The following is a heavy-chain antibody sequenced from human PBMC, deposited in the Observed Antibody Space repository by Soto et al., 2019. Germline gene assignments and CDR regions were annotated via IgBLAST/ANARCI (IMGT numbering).Heavy chain of an antibody. Sequence: GGSLRLSCAASGFTFSSYGMHWVRQAPGKGLEWVAVISYDGSNKYYADSVKGRFTISRDNSKNTLYLQMNSLRAEDTAVYYCAKYKLDTAMVTDYYYYGMDVWGQGTTVTVSS. CDR3: AKYKLDTAMVTDYYYYGMDV. CDR2: ISYDGSNK. CDR1: GFTFSSYG. D-gene: IGHD5-18*01. J-gene: IGHJ6*02. V-gene: IGHV3-30*18.